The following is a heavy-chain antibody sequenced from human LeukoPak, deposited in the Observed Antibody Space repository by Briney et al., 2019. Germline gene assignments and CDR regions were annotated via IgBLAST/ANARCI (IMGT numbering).Heavy chain of an antibody. CDR1: GIRFDYNA. V-gene: IGHV3-23*01. Sequence: GGSLRLSCAVCGIRFDYNALSWVRQAPGKGLEWLAGISGSGSGTDYADSVRGRFTISRDNSGNTLFLQMNSLRAEDTGVYYCAKDLLWTGSVDSNYYIDAWGKGTTVTVSS. CDR2: ISGSGSGT. CDR3: AKDLLWTGSVDSNYYIDA. J-gene: IGHJ6*03. D-gene: IGHD3/OR15-3a*01.